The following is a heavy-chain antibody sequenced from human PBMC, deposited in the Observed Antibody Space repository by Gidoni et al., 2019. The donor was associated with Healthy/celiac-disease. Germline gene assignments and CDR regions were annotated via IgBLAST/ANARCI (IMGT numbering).Heavy chain of an antibody. CDR1: GFTFSSYS. V-gene: IGHV3-21*01. J-gene: IGHJ6*02. Sequence: EVQLVESGGGLVKPGGSLRLSCAASGFTFSSYSLNWVRQAPGKGLEWVSSISSSSSYIYYADSVKGRFTISRDNAKNSLYLQMNSLRAEDTAVYYCARGRSLGTPPSGRLDGMDVWGQGTTVTVSS. D-gene: IGHD7-27*01. CDR3: ARGRSLGTPPSGRLDGMDV. CDR2: ISSSSSYI.